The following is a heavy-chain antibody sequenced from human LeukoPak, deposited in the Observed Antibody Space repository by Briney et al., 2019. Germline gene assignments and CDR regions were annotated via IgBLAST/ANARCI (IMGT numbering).Heavy chain of an antibody. CDR1: GFTFSSYS. V-gene: IGHV3-21*01. D-gene: IGHD3-10*01. Sequence: GGSLRLSCAASGFTFSSYSMNWVRQAPGKGLEWVSSISSSSSYIYYADSVKGRFTISRDNAKNSLYLQMNSLRAEDTAVYYCARNYYYGSGSYYQDDAFDIWGQGTMVTASS. CDR3: ARNYYYGSGSYYQDDAFDI. CDR2: ISSSSSYI. J-gene: IGHJ3*02.